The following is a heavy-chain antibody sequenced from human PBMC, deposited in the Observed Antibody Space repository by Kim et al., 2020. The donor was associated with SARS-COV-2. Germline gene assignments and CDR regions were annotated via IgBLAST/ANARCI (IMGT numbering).Heavy chain of an antibody. Sequence: ASVKVSCKTSGYSFNSYDINWVRQASGQGLEWMGWMNPYIGNTGYAHKLQGRVTLTWDTSISTAYMELSSLRSDDTAVYYCARRGASCDSDITVCYYGMD. V-gene: IGHV1-8*01. CDR1: GYSFNSYD. D-gene: IGHD2-21*02. J-gene: IGHJ6*01. CDR2: MNPYIGNT. CDR3: ARRGASCDSDITVCYYGMD.